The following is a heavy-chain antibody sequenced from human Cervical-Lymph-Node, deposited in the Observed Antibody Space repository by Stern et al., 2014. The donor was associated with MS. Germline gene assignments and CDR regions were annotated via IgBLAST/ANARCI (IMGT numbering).Heavy chain of an antibody. CDR1: GFAFDDFA. J-gene: IGHJ6*02. V-gene: IGHV3-9*01. Sequence: EVQLVESGGDLEQPGRSLRISCAAAGFAFDDFAMHWVRQAPGKGLEWVSGISWSGTKIGYADSVKGRFTIARDNAKNSLFLQMNNLRAEDTALYYRATANYEFGYYGMDVWGQGTAVTVS. CDR3: ATANYEFGYYGMDV. D-gene: IGHD3-3*01. CDR2: ISWSGTKI.